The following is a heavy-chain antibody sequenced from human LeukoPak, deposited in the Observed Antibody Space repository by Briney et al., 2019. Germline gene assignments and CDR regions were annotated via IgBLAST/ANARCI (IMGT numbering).Heavy chain of an antibody. D-gene: IGHD3-22*01. V-gene: IGHV3-23*01. CDR3: AKDVLGTYYYDSSGPKGY. J-gene: IGHJ4*02. CDR1: GFTFSNYG. Sequence: GGSLRLSCSGSGFTFSNYGISWVRQAPGKGLEWVSAISGSGDKTYYADSVKGRFTISRDNSKNTLYLQMNSLRAEDTAVYYCAKDVLGTYYYDSSGPKGYWGQGTLVTVSS. CDR2: ISGSGDKT.